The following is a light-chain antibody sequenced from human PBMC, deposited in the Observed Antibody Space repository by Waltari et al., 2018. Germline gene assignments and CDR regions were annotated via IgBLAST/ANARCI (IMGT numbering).Light chain of an antibody. Sequence: QSALTQPRSVSGSPGQSVTISCTGTRSDLGPYKYSSWYQQPPGKAPKPIIPDVTKRPSGVPDRFSGSKSGNTASLTISGLQAEDEAEYFCCSFAGSYTWVFGGGTELTVL. CDR3: CSFAGSYTWV. CDR2: DVT. V-gene: IGLV2-11*01. CDR1: RSDLGPYKY. J-gene: IGLJ3*02.